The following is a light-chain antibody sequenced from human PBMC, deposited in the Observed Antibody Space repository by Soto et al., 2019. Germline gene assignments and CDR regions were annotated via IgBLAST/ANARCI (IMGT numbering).Light chain of an antibody. J-gene: IGKJ1*01. CDR3: QQYNSYPWT. CDR2: KAS. V-gene: IGKV1-5*03. Sequence: DIPMTQSPSTLSASVGDRGTITCRASQSISSWLAWYQQKPGKAPNLLIYKASSLESGVPSRFSGSGSGTEFTLTISSLQPDDFATYYCQQYNSYPWTFGQGTKVDIK. CDR1: QSISSW.